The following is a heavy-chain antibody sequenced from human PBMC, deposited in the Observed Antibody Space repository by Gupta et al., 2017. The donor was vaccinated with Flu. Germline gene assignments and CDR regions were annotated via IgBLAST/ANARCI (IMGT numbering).Heavy chain of an antibody. J-gene: IGHJ4*02. D-gene: IGHD1-1*01. V-gene: IGHV3-15*01. Sequence: QAPGKGPEWVGLIKSSYAGGTVDYAAPVKGRFSLSRDDSVNTLYLHMNSLKTEDTAVYYCTTVSLERGPAYDFWGQGVLVTVSS. CDR2: IKSSYAGGTV. CDR3: TTVSLERGPAYDF.